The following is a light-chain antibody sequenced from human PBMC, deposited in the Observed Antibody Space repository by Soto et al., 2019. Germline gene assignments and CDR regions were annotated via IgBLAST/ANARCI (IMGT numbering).Light chain of an antibody. V-gene: IGKV4-1*01. Sequence: DIVMTQSPDSLAVSLGERATINCKSSQSVLYSSNSKNYLTWYQQKPGQPPKLLIYWTSTRESGVPDRFSGSGSGTDFTLTISSLQAEDVAVYYCQQYYSIPYTFGKGTKLEIK. CDR2: WTS. CDR3: QQYYSIPYT. J-gene: IGKJ2*01. CDR1: QSVLYSSNSKNY.